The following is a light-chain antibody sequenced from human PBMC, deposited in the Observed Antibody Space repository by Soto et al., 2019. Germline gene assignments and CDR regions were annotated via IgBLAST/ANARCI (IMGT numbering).Light chain of an antibody. V-gene: IGKV1-39*01. CDR3: QQTYGTPWT. Sequence: IQMTQSPSSLSASVADRVTITCRASQSISGYLNWYQQKPGKAPKLLIYAASSLQSAFPSRFSGSGAGTDFTLTVSSLQPEDFATCSCQQTYGTPWTFGQGTKVEI. CDR1: QSISGY. J-gene: IGKJ1*01. CDR2: AAS.